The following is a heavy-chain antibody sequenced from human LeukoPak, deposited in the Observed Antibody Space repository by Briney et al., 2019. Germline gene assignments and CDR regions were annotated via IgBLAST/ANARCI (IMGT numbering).Heavy chain of an antibody. Sequence: GGSLRLSCAASGFTFSSYAMSWVRQAPGEGLEWVSAISGSGGSTYYADSVKGRFTISRDNSKNTLYLQMNSLRAEDTAVYYCARKRREVRCRFDPWGQGTLVTVSS. D-gene: IGHD4-17*01. CDR2: ISGSGGST. CDR1: GFTFSSYA. V-gene: IGHV3-23*01. J-gene: IGHJ5*02. CDR3: ARKRREVRCRFDP.